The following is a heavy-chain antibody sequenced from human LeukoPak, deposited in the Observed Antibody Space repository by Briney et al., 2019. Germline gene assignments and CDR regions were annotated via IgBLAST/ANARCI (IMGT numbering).Heavy chain of an antibody. V-gene: IGHV1-69*13. CDR3: ARVVVAATNTYDAFDI. CDR1: GGTFSSYA. Sequence: ASVKVSCKASGGTFSSYAISWVRQAPGQGLEWMGGIIPIFGTANYAQKFQGRVTITADESTSTAYMEQSSLRSEDTAVYYCARVVVAATNTYDAFDIWGQGTMVTVSS. J-gene: IGHJ3*02. CDR2: IIPIFGTA. D-gene: IGHD2-15*01.